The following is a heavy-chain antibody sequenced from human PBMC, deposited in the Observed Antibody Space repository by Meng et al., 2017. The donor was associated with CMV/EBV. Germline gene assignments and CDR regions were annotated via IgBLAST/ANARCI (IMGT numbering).Heavy chain of an antibody. Sequence: GGSLRLSCAASGFTFSSYAMHWVRQAPGKGLEWVAVISYDGSNKYYADSVKGRFTISRDNSKNTLYLQMNSLRAEDTAVYYCAREALLELVDGDYYYYGMDVWGQGTTVTV. D-gene: IGHD3-3*01. J-gene: IGHJ6*02. CDR2: ISYDGSNK. V-gene: IGHV3-30-3*01. CDR1: GFTFSSYA. CDR3: AREALLELVDGDYYYYGMDV.